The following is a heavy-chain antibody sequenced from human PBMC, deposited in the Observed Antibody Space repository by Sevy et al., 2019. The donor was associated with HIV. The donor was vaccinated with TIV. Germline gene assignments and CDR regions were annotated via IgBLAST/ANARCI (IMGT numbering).Heavy chain of an antibody. Sequence: GGSLRLSCTGSGFSFSYYGIHWVRQAPGKGLDWVALISHDGINEYYADSVNGRFTISRDNSKNTVYLEMNRLRNEDTAIYFCANAYSGSYSHSYLYALDVWGQGTTVTVSS. J-gene: IGHJ6*02. CDR2: ISHDGINE. CDR1: GFSFSYYG. V-gene: IGHV3-30*18. CDR3: ANAYSGSYSHSYLYALDV. D-gene: IGHD1-26*01.